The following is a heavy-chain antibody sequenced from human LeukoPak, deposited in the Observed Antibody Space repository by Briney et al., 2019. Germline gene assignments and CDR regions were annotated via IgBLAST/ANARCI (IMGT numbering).Heavy chain of an antibody. CDR3: ARYLGYGGNNFDY. D-gene: IGHD4-23*01. Sequence: TSVKVSCKASGYTFTSYYMHWVRQAPGQGLEWMGIINPSGGSTSYEQKFQGRVTMTRDISPSTVYMELSSLRSEETAVYYCARYLGYGGNNFDYWGQGTLVTVSS. CDR1: GYTFTSYY. V-gene: IGHV1-46*01. J-gene: IGHJ4*02. CDR2: INPSGGST.